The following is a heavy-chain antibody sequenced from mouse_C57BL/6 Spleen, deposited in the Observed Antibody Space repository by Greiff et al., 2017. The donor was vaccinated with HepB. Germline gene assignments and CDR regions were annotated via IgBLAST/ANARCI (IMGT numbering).Heavy chain of an antibody. V-gene: IGHV5-17*01. CDR2: ISSGSSTI. J-gene: IGHJ4*01. CDR3: AMGYAMDY. Sequence: DVKLVESGGGLVKPGGSLKLSCAASGFTFSDYGMHWVRQAPEKGLEWVAYISSGSSTIYYADTVKGRFTISRDNAKNTLFLQMTSLRSEDTAMYYCAMGYAMDYWGQGTSVTVSS. CDR1: GFTFSDYG.